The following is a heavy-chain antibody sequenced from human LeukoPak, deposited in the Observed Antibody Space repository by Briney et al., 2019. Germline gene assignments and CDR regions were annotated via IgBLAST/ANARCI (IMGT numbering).Heavy chain of an antibody. CDR1: GDSISISTYY. J-gene: IGHJ6*03. CDR3: ARQPTYYYYYMDV. V-gene: IGHV4-39*01. CDR2: IYYSGSA. Sequence: KSSETLSLTCTVSGDSISISTYYWGWIRQPPGNWLEWIGSIYYSGSAYYNPSLKSRVTISVDTSENQFSLKLNSVTAADTAVYYCARQPTYYYYYMDVWGKGTTVTVSS.